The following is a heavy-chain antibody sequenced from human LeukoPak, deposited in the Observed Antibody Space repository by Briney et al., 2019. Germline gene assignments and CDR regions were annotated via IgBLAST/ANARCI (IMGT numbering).Heavy chain of an antibody. J-gene: IGHJ4*02. CDR1: GGSFSGYY. V-gene: IGHV4-34*01. Sequence: SETLSLTCAVCGGSFSGYYWSWIRQPPGKGLEWIGGINHSGSTNYNPSLKSRVTISVDTSKNQFSLKLSSVTAADTAVYYCARASQLWSLDYWGQGTLVTVSS. CDR3: ARASQLWSLDY. D-gene: IGHD3-10*01. CDR2: INHSGST.